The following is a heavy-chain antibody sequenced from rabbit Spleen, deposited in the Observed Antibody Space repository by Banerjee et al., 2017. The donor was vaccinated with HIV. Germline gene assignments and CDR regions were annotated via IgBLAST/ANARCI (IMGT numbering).Heavy chain of an antibody. CDR1: GFTISGYW. CDR3: AREDVGGSINL. Sequence: QLEESGGGLVQPGGSLTLSCKAFGFTISGYWMNWVRQAPGKGLEWIGIIYPITETTYYANWVNGRFTISTDNAQHTVDLQMNSLTAADTATYFCAREDVGGSINLWGPGTLVTVS. V-gene: IGHV1S7*01. CDR2: IYPITETT. J-gene: IGHJ4*01. D-gene: IGHD1-1*01.